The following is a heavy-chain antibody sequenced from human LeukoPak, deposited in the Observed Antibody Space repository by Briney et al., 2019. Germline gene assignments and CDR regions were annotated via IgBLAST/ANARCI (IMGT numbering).Heavy chain of an antibody. J-gene: IGHJ6*04. D-gene: IGHD6-19*01. CDR3: AKAIGSGWFGSPARGWHYYYGMDV. CDR1: GFTISNYG. Sequence: GGSLRLSCAASGFTISNYGMSWVRQAPGKGLEWVSIVSGSGDDTHYTESVKGRFTISRDNSQNTLYLQMNSLRAEDTAVYYCAKAIGSGWFGSPARGWHYYYGMDVWGKGITVTVSS. V-gene: IGHV3-23*01. CDR2: VSGSGDDT.